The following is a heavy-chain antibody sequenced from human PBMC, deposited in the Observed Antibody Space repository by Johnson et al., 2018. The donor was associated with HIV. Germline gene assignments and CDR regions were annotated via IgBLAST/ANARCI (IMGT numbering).Heavy chain of an antibody. V-gene: IGHV3-33*05. J-gene: IGHJ3*02. Sequence: QVQLVESGGGVAQPGRSLRLSCAATGFTLSRYDMHWVRQAPGKGLEWVAIISYDGSNKYYADSVKGRFTISRDNAKNSVYLQMNSLRAEDTAMYYCSRHSPRGYSGSPLDAFDIWGQGTMVTVSS. CDR1: GFTLSRYD. D-gene: IGHD5-12*01. CDR3: SRHSPRGYSGSPLDAFDI. CDR2: ISYDGSNK.